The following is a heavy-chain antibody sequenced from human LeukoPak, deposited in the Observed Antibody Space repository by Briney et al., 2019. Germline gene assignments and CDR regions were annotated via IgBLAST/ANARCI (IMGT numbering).Heavy chain of an antibody. CDR2: IYTSGST. Sequence: SETLSLTCTVSGGSISSGSYYWSWIRQPAGKGLEWIGRIYTSGSTNYNPSLKSRVTISVDTSKNQFSPKLSSVTAADTAVYYCARVPSPYYDFWSGYDYYMDVWGKGTTVTVSS. V-gene: IGHV4-61*02. D-gene: IGHD3-3*01. CDR3: ARVPSPYYDFWSGYDYYMDV. CDR1: GGSISSGSYY. J-gene: IGHJ6*03.